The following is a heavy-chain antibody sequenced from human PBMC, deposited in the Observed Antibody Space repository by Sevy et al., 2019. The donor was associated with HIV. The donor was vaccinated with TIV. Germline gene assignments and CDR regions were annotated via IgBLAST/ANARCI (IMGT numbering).Heavy chain of an antibody. D-gene: IGHD1-1*01. CDR3: ERGEINNDFFQN. CDR2: TSYDGSHK. J-gene: IGHJ1*01. V-gene: IGHV3-30*04. CDR1: GFIFSNFA. Sequence: GGSLRLSCAASGFIFSNFAMHWVRQAPGKGLEWVAVTSYDGSHKYYADSVKGRFTVSIDNSRNTLSLEMNRLRRDDTAVYYWERGEINNDFFQNWGQGTLVTVSS.